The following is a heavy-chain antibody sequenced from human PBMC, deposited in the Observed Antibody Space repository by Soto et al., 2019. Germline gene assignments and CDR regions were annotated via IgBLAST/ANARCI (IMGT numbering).Heavy chain of an antibody. D-gene: IGHD6-13*01. Sequence: PGESRKISCKGSGNSCSSYWIGWVRQMPGKGLEWMGIIYPGDSDTRYSPSFQGQVTISADKSISTAYLQWSSLKASDTAMYYCARHGWIAAAGKGRGNWFDPWGQGTLVTVS. J-gene: IGHJ5*02. CDR1: GNSCSSYW. CDR2: IYPGDSDT. V-gene: IGHV5-51*01. CDR3: ARHGWIAAAGKGRGNWFDP.